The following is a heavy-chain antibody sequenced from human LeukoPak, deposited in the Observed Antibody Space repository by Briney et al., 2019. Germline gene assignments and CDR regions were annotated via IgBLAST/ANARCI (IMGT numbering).Heavy chain of an antibody. D-gene: IGHD6-6*01. CDR2: IRSKANSYAT. V-gene: IGHV3-73*01. CDR3: TTPSSSSNY. J-gene: IGHJ4*02. Sequence: PGGSLRLSCAASGFTFSGSAMHWVRQASGKGLEWVGRIRSKANSYATAYAASVKGRFTNSRDDSKNTAYLQMNSLKTEDTAVYYCTTPSSSSNYWGQGTLVTVSS. CDR1: GFTFSGSA.